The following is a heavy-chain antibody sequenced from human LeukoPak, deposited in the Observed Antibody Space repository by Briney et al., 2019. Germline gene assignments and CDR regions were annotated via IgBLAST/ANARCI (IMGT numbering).Heavy chain of an antibody. CDR2: IDHRGDT. Sequence: PSETLSLTCAVYGGSFSLYYWSWIRQSPGKGLECIAEIDHRGDTNYNPSVKSRVTISVDTSKNQFSLKVRSLSAADTAVYYCARGATISETGYFDFWGQGTLVTVSS. V-gene: IGHV4-34*01. CDR3: ARGATISETGYFDF. D-gene: IGHD5-24*01. CDR1: GGSFSLYY. J-gene: IGHJ4*03.